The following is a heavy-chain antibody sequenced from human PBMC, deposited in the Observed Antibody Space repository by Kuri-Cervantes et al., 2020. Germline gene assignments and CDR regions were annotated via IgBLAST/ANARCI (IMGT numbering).Heavy chain of an antibody. J-gene: IGHJ4*02. V-gene: IGHV3-30*03. CDR1: GFTFSNYA. CDR2: ISYDGSKT. CDR3: ARDLQSESGYDFYHMWENGNDY. Sequence: GESLKISCAAPGFTFSNYAMHWVRQAPGKGLEWVAVISYDGSKTYYGDSVQGRFTISRDNSKNTLYLQMNSLRAEDTAVYYCARDLQSESGYDFYHMWENGNDYWGQGTLVTVSS. D-gene: IGHD5-12*01.